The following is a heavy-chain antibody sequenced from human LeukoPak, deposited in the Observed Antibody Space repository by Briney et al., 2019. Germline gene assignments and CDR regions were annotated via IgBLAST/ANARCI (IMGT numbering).Heavy chain of an antibody. J-gene: IGHJ3*02. D-gene: IGHD5-24*01. CDR1: GYTFTGYY. Sequence: GASVKVSCKASGYTFTGYYMHWVRQAPGQGLEWMGWINPNSGGTNYAQKFQGRVTMTRDTSISTAYMELSRLRSEDTAVYYCASLSAQSRDGYNQDAFDIWGQGTMVTVSS. CDR3: ASLSAQSRDGYNQDAFDI. CDR2: INPNSGGT. V-gene: IGHV1-2*02.